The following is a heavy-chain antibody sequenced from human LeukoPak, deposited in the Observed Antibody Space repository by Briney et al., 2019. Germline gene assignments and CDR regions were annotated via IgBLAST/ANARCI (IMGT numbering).Heavy chain of an antibody. J-gene: IGHJ4*02. D-gene: IGHD5-24*01. CDR3: ARSEGYSPFDY. CDR1: GGSISSYY. CDR2: IYYSGST. V-gene: IGHV4-59*08. Sequence: PSETLSLTCTVPGGSISSYYWSWIRQPPGKGLEWIGYIYYSGSTNYNPSLKSRVTISVDTSKNQFSLKLSSVTAADTAVYYCARSEGYSPFDYWGQGTLVTVSS.